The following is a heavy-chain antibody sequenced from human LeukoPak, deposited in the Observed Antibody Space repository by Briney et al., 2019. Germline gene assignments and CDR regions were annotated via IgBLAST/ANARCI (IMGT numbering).Heavy chain of an antibody. CDR3: ARGGVSSGWYGSYFDY. J-gene: IGHJ4*02. Sequence: ASVKVSCKDSGYTFTSYGISWVRQAPGQGLEWMGWISAYNGNTNYAQKLQGRVTMATDTSTSTAYMELRSLRSDDPSMYYCARGGVSSGWYGSYFDYWGQGTLVTVSS. D-gene: IGHD6-19*01. CDR2: ISAYNGNT. CDR1: GYTFTSYG. V-gene: IGHV1-18*01.